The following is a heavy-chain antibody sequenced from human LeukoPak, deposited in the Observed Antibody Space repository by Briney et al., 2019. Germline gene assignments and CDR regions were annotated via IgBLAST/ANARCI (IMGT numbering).Heavy chain of an antibody. J-gene: IGHJ6*02. CDR1: GFTFSGYA. V-gene: IGHV3-23*01. D-gene: IGHD2/OR15-2a*01. CDR2: ISGSGGNT. Sequence: GGSLRLSCAASGFTFSGYAFIWVRQAPGKGLEWVPGISGSGGNTDYADSVKGRFTISRDNTKNTLSLQMNSLRAEDTAVYYCAKWFLGLDVWGQGTTVTVSS. CDR3: AKWFLGLDV.